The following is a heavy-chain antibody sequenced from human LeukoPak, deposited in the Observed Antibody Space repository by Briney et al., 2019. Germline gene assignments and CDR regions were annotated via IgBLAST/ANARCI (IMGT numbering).Heavy chain of an antibody. CDR2: ITHRGTT. CDR1: GGSFSSYY. Sequence: PSETLSLTCAVYGGSFSSYYWTWVRQPPGKGLEWIGEITHRGTTHYNPSLKSRVTISVDTQFALKLTSVTAADTAVYYCAILGYCSSASCYAIPIWGQGSLVTVSS. CDR3: AILGYCSSASCYAIPI. J-gene: IGHJ4*02. D-gene: IGHD2-2*01. V-gene: IGHV4-34*01.